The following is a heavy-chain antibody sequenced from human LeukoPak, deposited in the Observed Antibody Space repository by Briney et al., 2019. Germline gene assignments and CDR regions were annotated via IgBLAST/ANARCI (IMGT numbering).Heavy chain of an antibody. Sequence: GESLKISCKGSGYSFTSYWIGWVLQMPGKGLEWMGIIYPGDSDTRYSPSFQGQVTISADKSISTAYLQWSSLKASDTAMYYCARQAYCGGDCYSAYYYYYMDVWGKGTTVTVSS. CDR1: GYSFTSYW. V-gene: IGHV5-51*01. D-gene: IGHD2-21*01. J-gene: IGHJ6*03. CDR2: IYPGDSDT. CDR3: ARQAYCGGDCYSAYYYYYMDV.